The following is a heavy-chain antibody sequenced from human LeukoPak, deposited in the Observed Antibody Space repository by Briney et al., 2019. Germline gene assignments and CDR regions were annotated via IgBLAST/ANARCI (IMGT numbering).Heavy chain of an antibody. Sequence: GGSLRLSCAASGFTFSSSAMHWVRQAPGKGLEWVALILYDGSNKYYADSVKGRSTISRDNSKNTLYLQMNSLRTEDTAMYYCARATPWWGAIDIWGQGTLVTVSS. CDR2: ILYDGSNK. CDR1: GFTFSSSA. D-gene: IGHD2-15*01. CDR3: ARATPWWGAIDI. V-gene: IGHV3-30-3*01. J-gene: IGHJ3*02.